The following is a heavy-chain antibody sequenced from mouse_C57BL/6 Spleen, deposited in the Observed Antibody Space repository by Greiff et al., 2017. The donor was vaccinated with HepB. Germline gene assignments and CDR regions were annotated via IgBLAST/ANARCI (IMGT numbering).Heavy chain of an antibody. D-gene: IGHD2-2*01. CDR2: IDPSDSYT. CDR1: GYTFTSYW. CDR3: ARAWLRRGYYFDY. V-gene: IGHV1-69*01. J-gene: IGHJ2*01. Sequence: QVQLKQPGAELVMPGASVKLSCKASGYTFTSYWMHWVKQRPGQGLEWIGEIDPSDSYTNYNQKFKGKSTLTVDKSSSTAYMQLSSLTSEDSAVYYCARAWLRRGYYFDYWGQGTTLTVSS.